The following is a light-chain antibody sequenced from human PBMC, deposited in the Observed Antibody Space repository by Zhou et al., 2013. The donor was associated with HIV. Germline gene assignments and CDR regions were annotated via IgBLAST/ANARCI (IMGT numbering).Light chain of an antibody. CDR1: QSISTN. J-gene: IGKJ4*01. Sequence: EIVMTQSPATLSVSPGERATLSCRASQSISTNLAWYQQKPGQAPRLLIYGAITRATGIPARFSGSRSGTEFTLTISSMQSEDSAVYYCQQYHARPPALTFGGGPRWRS. V-gene: IGKV3-15*01. CDR2: GAI. CDR3: QQYHARPPALT.